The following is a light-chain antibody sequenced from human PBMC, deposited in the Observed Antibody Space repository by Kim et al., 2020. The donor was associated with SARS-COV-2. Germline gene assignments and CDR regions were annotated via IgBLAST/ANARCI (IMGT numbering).Light chain of an antibody. CDR1: SGHSSYI. Sequence: QPVLTQSSSASASLGSSVKLTCTLSSGHSSYIIAWHQQQPGKAPRYLMKLEGSGSYNKGSGVPDRFSGSSSGADRYLTISNLQSEDEADYYCETWDSNTKVLGGGNQLT. J-gene: IGLJ2*01. V-gene: IGLV4-60*03. CDR2: LEGSGSY. CDR3: ETWDSNTKV.